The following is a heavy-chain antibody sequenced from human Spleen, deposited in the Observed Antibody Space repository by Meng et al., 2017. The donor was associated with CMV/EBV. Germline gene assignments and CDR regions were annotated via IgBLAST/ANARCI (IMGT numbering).Heavy chain of an antibody. Sequence: SETLSLTCTVSGDSVSSDSYYWTWIRQTPGKGLEWIGYIYNRGSTNYNPSLKSRVTISIDTPENQFSLKLSSVTAADTAVYYCARGNGWHSHGYHWGQGTLVTVSS. D-gene: IGHD3-22*01. CDR1: GDSVSSDSYY. V-gene: IGHV4-61*01. J-gene: IGHJ4*02. CDR3: ARGNGWHSHGYH. CDR2: IYNRGST.